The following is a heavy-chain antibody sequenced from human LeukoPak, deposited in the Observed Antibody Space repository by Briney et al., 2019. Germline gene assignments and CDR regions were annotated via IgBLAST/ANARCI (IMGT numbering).Heavy chain of an antibody. V-gene: IGHV3-30-3*01. J-gene: IGHJ4*02. CDR2: ISDDGTFT. D-gene: IGHD4-17*01. Sequence: HPGGSLRLSCVASGFTFSSYAMSWVRQAPGKGLEWVAVISDDGTFTLYGDSVRGRFTISRDSSKNTLYLQMNSLRLEDTAVYYCARDPYRDAPDYFDYWGQGTLVTVSS. CDR1: GFTFSSYA. CDR3: ARDPYRDAPDYFDY.